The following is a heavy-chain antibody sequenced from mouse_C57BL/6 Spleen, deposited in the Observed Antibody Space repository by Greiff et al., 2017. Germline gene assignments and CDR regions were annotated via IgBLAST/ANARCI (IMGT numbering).Heavy chain of an antibody. V-gene: IGHV1-69*01. J-gene: IGHJ3*01. CDR2: IDPSDSYT. CDR3: ARKDYVSFAY. Sequence: QVQLQQPGAGLVLPGASVKLSCTASGYTFTSYWMPWVKQRPGQGLEWIGEIDPSDSYTNYKQKFKGKSTLTVDKSSSTAYMQLSRLTSEDTAFYDCARKDYVSFAYWGQGTLVTVSA. CDR1: GYTFTSYW. D-gene: IGHD2-4*01.